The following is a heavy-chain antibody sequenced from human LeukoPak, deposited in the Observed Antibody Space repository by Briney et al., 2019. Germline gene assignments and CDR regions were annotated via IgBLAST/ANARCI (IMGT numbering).Heavy chain of an antibody. CDR1: GFTFDDYT. Sequence: GGSLRLSCAASGFTFDDYTMHWVRQAPGKGLEWVSLISWDGGSTYYADSVKGRFTISRDNSKNSLYLQMNSLRTEDTALYYCAKEALRGDSSGYFDYWGQGTLVTVSS. CDR2: ISWDGGST. D-gene: IGHD3-22*01. J-gene: IGHJ4*02. CDR3: AKEALRGDSSGYFDY. V-gene: IGHV3-43*01.